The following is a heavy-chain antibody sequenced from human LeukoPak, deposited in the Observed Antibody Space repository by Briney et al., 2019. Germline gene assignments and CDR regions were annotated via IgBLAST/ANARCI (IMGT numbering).Heavy chain of an antibody. Sequence: GASVKVSCKASGYTFTGYYMHWVRQAPGQGLEWMGWINPNSGGTYYAQKFQGRVTMTSDTSISTAYMELSRLRSDNTAVYYYARDLYGGTSATFDYWGQGTLVTVSS. CDR3: ARDLYGGTSATFDY. CDR2: INPNSGGT. CDR1: GYTFTGYY. D-gene: IGHD4-23*01. V-gene: IGHV1-2*02. J-gene: IGHJ4*02.